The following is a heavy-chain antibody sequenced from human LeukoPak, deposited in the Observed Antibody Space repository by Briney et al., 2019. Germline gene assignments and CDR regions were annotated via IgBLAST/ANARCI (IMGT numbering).Heavy chain of an antibody. V-gene: IGHV4-59*01. CDR3: ARAGLRARYYYYMDV. CDR1: GGSISSYY. Sequence: SETLSLTCTVSGGSISSYYWSWIRQPPGKGLERIGYIYYSGSTNYNPSLKSRVTISVDTSKNQFSLKLSSVTAADTAVYYCARAGLRARYYYYMDVWGKGTTVTVSS. J-gene: IGHJ6*03. CDR2: IYYSGST. D-gene: IGHD2-15*01.